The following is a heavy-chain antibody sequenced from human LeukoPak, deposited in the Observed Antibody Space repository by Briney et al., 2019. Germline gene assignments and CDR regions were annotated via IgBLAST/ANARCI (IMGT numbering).Heavy chain of an antibody. CDR1: GLTLSNYG. V-gene: IGHV3-23*01. CDR3: AKRGVVIRVILVGFHKEAYYFDS. D-gene: IGHD3-22*01. J-gene: IGHJ4*02. CDR2: ISDSGGRT. Sequence: GGSLRLSCAVSGLTLSNYGMSWVRQAPGKGLEWVADISDSGGRTNYADSVKGRFTISRDNPKNTLYLQMNSLRAEDTAVYFCAKRGVVIRVILVGFHKEAYYFDSWGQGALVTVSS.